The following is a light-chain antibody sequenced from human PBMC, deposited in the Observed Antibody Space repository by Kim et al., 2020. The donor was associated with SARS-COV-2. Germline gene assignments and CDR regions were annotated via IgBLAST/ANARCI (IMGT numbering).Light chain of an antibody. CDR2: DVS. Sequence: QSALTQPASVSGSPGQSITISCTGTSSDVGGYDYVSWYQQHPGTAPKLIIYDVSHRPSGVSIRFSGSKSGNTASLTISGLQAEDEADYYCNPYTSGTTLYVFGTGTKVTVL. V-gene: IGLV2-14*01. CDR1: SSDVGGYDY. CDR3: NPYTSGTTLYV. J-gene: IGLJ1*01.